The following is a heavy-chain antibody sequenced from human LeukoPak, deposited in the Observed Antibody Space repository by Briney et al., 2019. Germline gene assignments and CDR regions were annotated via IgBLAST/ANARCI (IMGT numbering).Heavy chain of an antibody. V-gene: IGHV4-38-2*02. CDR1: GYSISSGYY. D-gene: IGHD1-1*01. J-gene: IGHJ5*02. CDR3: ARPVPSRLGWFDP. CDR2: IYPSGTT. Sequence: SETLSLTCTVSGYSISSGYYWGWIRQPPGKGLEWIGNIYPSGTTYYNPSLKTRVTISVDTSKNQFSLKLSSVTAADTAVYYCARPVPSRLGWFDPWGQGTLVTVSS.